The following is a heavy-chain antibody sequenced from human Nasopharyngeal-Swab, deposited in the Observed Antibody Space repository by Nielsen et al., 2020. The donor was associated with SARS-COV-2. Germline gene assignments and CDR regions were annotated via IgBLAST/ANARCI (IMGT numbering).Heavy chain of an antibody. Sequence: GGSLRLSCAASGFTFSSYAMNWVRQAPGKGLEWVSSISGSGGSTYYADSVKGRFTISRHNSKNTLYLQLNSLTAEDTAVYYCARGSGAGRYASDYWGQGTLVTVSS. CDR2: ISGSGGST. J-gene: IGHJ4*02. CDR3: ARGSGAGRYASDY. CDR1: GFTFSSYA. V-gene: IGHV3-23*01. D-gene: IGHD3-16*01.